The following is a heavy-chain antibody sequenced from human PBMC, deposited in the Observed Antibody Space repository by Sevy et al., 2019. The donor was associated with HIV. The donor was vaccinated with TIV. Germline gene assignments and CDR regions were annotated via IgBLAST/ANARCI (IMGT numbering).Heavy chain of an antibody. CDR1: GFTFSKAW. CDR3: AAGVGASDFDY. Sequence: GGSLRLSCVASGFTFSKAWMSWVRQAPGKGLEWDGRIKSKTDGATRDLAAPVKGRIIVSRDDSKNTLYLQISNLKIEDTGVYFCAAGVGASDFDYWGQGTLVTVSS. D-gene: IGHD1-26*01. CDR2: IKSKTDGATR. J-gene: IGHJ4*02. V-gene: IGHV3-15*01.